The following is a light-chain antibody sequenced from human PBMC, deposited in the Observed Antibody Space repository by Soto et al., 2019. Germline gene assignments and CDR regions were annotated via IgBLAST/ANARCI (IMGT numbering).Light chain of an antibody. J-gene: IGLJ1*01. V-gene: IGLV1-51*01. CDR1: SSNIGGNS. CDR2: DDD. Sequence: VLTQPPSVSAAPGQKVTISCSGSSSNIGGNSVSWYQQLPGTAPKLLIYDDDKRPSGIPDRFSGSKSGTSATLGITGFQTGDEADYYCGSWDSSLSAYVFATGTKVTV. CDR3: GSWDSSLSAYV.